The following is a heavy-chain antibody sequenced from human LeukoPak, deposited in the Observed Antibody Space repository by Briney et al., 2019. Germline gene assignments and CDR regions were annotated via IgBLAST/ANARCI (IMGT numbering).Heavy chain of an antibody. CDR1: GFTFSTYA. Sequence: GGSLRLSCAPSGFTFSTYAMSWVRQAPGKGLEWVSAISGNGAGTYYADSVKGRFTISRDNSKNTLYLQMNSLRADDTALYYCTKLMGATGYWGQGTLVTVSS. CDR2: ISGNGAGT. D-gene: IGHD1-26*01. V-gene: IGHV3-23*01. J-gene: IGHJ4*02. CDR3: TKLMGATGY.